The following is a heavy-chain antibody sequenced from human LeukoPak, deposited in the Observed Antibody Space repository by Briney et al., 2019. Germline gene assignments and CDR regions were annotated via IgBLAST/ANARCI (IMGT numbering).Heavy chain of an antibody. CDR2: IYYSGST. Sequence: SETLSPTCTVSGGSISGSDYYWGWIRQPPGKGLEWIGNIYYSGSTYYNPSLKSRVTISVDTSKNQFSLKLSSVTAADTAVYYCGRHKGMPGYSTYWGQGSLVTVSS. CDR1: GGSISGSDYY. D-gene: IGHD4-11*01. CDR3: GRHKGMPGYSTY. V-gene: IGHV4-39*01. J-gene: IGHJ4*02.